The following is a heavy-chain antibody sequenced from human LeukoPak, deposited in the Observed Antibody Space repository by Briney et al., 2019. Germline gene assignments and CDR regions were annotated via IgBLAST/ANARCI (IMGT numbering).Heavy chain of an antibody. CDR2: ISWDGGST. CDR3: ATETAATLDY. Sequence: PGGSLRLSCAASGFTFDDYAMHWVRQAPGKGLEWVSLISWDGGSTYYADSVKGRFTISRDNSKNSLYLQMNSLRAEDTALYYCATETAATLDYWGQGTLVTVSS. D-gene: IGHD6-13*01. CDR1: GFTFDDYA. V-gene: IGHV3-43D*03. J-gene: IGHJ4*02.